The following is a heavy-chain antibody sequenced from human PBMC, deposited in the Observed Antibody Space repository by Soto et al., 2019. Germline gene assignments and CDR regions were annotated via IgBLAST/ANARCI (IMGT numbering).Heavy chain of an antibody. D-gene: IGHD3-22*01. J-gene: IGHJ4*02. CDR2: ISGSGGST. CDR3: AKGGSYDYDSSGYYAPLII. CDR1: GFTFRSYA. Sequence: CVPMRLRCAASGFTFRSYAMRWVSQAQGKGLEWVSAISGSGGSTYYADSVKGRFTISRDNSKNTLYLQMNSLRAEDTAVYYCAKGGSYDYDSSGYYAPLIIWGQGTLVTVSS. V-gene: IGHV3-23*01.